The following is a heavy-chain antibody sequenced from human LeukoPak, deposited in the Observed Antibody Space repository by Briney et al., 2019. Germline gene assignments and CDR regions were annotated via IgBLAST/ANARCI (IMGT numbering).Heavy chain of an antibody. V-gene: IGHV4-31*03. CDR1: GGSISSGGYY. J-gene: IGHJ5*02. Sequence: SETLSLTCTVSGGSISSGGYYWSWIRQHPGKGLEWIGYIYYSGSTYYNPSLESRVTISVDTSKNQFSLKLSSVTAADTAVYYCARWALDYGDYEGWFDPWGQGTLVTVSS. D-gene: IGHD4-17*01. CDR2: IYYSGST. CDR3: ARWALDYGDYEGWFDP.